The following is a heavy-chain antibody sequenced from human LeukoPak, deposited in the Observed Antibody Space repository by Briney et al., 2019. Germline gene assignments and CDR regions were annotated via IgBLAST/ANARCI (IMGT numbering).Heavy chain of an antibody. J-gene: IGHJ4*02. CDR3: ARGSLILEWLLGY. CDR1: GDVFISYA. Sequence: ASVKVSCKASGDVFISYAFSWVRQAPRQGLEWMGGIIPMLGTADYAQKFQGRVTITADESTSTVYMEVNSLRSEDTAVYYCARGSLILEWLLGYWGQGTLVTVSS. V-gene: IGHV1-69*13. D-gene: IGHD3-3*01. CDR2: IIPMLGTA.